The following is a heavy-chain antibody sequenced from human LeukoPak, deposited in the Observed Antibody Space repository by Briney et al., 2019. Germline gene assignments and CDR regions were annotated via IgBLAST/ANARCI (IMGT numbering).Heavy chain of an antibody. CDR2: ISAYNGNT. J-gene: IGHJ4*02. D-gene: IGHD4-11*01. Sequence: ASVKVSCKASGYTFTSYYMHWVRQAPGQGLEWMGWISAYNGNTNYAQKLQGRVTMTTDTSTSTAYMELRSLRSDDTAVYYCARVATVTASLDYWGQGTLVTVSS. CDR3: ARVATVTASLDY. V-gene: IGHV1-18*04. CDR1: GYTFTSYY.